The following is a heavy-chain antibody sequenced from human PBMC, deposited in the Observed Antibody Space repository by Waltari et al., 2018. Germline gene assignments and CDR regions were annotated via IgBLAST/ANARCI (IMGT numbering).Heavy chain of an antibody. CDR3: ARDTPGDGIDY. CDR2: VDSDGSDWRSP. Sequence: EVQLVESGGGSVQPGGSLGLSCPASGFIFSNSWMHWVRQVPGKGLLWVAHVDSDGSDWRSPSYADSVKGRFTISRDNAKNTVYLQMNSLRVEDTAVYYCARDTPGDGIDYWGQGTLVTVSS. CDR1: GFIFSNSW. D-gene: IGHD7-27*01. J-gene: IGHJ4*02. V-gene: IGHV3-74*01.